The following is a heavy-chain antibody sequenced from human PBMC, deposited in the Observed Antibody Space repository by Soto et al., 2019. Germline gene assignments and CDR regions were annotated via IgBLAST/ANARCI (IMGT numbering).Heavy chain of an antibody. Sequence: SVKVSCKASGGTFSSYTIGWVRQAPGQGLEWMGRIIPILGIANYAQKFQGRVTITADKSTSTAYMELSSLRSEDTAVYYCARLIVGATTNALDIWGQGTMVTVSS. V-gene: IGHV1-69*02. J-gene: IGHJ3*02. CDR2: IIPILGIA. D-gene: IGHD1-26*01. CDR3: ARLIVGATTNALDI. CDR1: GGTFSSYT.